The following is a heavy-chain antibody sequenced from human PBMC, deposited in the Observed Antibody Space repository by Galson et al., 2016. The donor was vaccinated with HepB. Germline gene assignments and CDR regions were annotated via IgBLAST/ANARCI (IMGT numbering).Heavy chain of an antibody. D-gene: IGHD2-15*01. CDR2: IYDSGST. CDR3: AIGPPDSYYYYYYMDV. V-gene: IGHV4-30-2*01. Sequence: TLSLTCAVSGGSISSGGYSWSWIRQPPGKGLEWIGYIYDSGSTHYNPSLRSRVTISVDRSKNQFSLKLNSVTAADTAVYYRAIGPPDSYYYYYYMDVWGKGTTVIVSS. CDR1: GGSISSGGYS. J-gene: IGHJ6*03.